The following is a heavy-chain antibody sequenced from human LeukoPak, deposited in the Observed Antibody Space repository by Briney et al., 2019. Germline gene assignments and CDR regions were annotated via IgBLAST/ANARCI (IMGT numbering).Heavy chain of an antibody. CDR3: ARDPLGYYDSSGYYYVGEDY. V-gene: IGHV1-18*01. Sequence: ASVKVSCKASGYTFTSYGISWVRQAPGQGLEWMGWISAYNGNTNYAQKLQGRVTMTTDTSTSTAYMELRSLRSDDTAVYYCARDPLGYYDSSGYYYVGEDYWGQGTLVTVSS. CDR2: ISAYNGNT. CDR1: GYTFTSYG. D-gene: IGHD3-22*01. J-gene: IGHJ4*02.